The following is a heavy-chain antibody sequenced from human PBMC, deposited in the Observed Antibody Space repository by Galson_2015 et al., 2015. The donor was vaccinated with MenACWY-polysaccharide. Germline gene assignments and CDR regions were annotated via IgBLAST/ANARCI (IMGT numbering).Heavy chain of an antibody. Sequence: ETLSLTCAVYGGSFSGYYWTWIRQPPGEGLEWIGEINPSGSTNYNPSLKSRVTISIDTSKNQFSLKLSSVTAADTAVYYCARVEKYSGSFYILYWGQGTLVTVSS. CDR1: GGSFSGYY. V-gene: IGHV4-34*01. J-gene: IGHJ4*02. CDR3: ARVEKYSGSFYILY. D-gene: IGHD1-26*01. CDR2: INPSGST.